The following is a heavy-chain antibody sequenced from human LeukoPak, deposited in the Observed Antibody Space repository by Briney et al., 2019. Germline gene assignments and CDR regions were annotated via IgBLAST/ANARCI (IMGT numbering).Heavy chain of an antibody. CDR2: IYYSGST. J-gene: IGHJ3*02. CDR1: GGSISSYY. D-gene: IGHD2-15*01. Sequence: SETLSLTCTVSGGSISSYYWSWIRQPPGKGLEWIGYIYYSGSTNYNPSLKSRVTKSVDASKNQFSLELSSVTAADTAVYYCARVHYCSGGSCPDAFDIWGQGTMVPVS. V-gene: IGHV4-59*01. CDR3: ARVHYCSGGSCPDAFDI.